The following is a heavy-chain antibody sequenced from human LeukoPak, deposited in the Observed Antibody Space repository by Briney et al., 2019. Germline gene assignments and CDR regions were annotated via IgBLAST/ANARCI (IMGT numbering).Heavy chain of an antibody. Sequence: GASVKVSCKASGYTFTGYYTHWARQAPGQGLEWMGWINPNSGGTNYAQKFQGRVTMTRDTSISTAYMELSRLRSDDTAVYYCALIYQLLSGPFDYWGQGTLVTVSS. V-gene: IGHV1-2*02. J-gene: IGHJ4*02. CDR1: GYTFTGYY. D-gene: IGHD2-2*01. CDR2: INPNSGGT. CDR3: ALIYQLLSGPFDY.